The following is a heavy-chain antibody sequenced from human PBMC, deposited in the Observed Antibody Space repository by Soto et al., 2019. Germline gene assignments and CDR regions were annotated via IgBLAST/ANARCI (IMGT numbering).Heavy chain of an antibody. V-gene: IGHV1-69*06. D-gene: IGHD3-10*01. J-gene: IGHJ3*01. CDR1: GGTFNGYG. Sequence: QVQLVQSGAVVKKPGSSVEVSCKASGGTFNGYGISWVRQAPGQGLEWMGGTVPVFDTSKYAPRFQGRVTITAEKSTSTAYMELSSVRSEDTAIYFCARGVSNSGAYYTGPSAYELWGQGTLVIVSS. CDR2: TVPVFDTS. CDR3: ARGVSNSGAYYTGPSAYEL.